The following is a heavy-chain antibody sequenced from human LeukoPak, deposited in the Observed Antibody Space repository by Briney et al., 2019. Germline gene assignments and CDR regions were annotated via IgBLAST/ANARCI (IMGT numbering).Heavy chain of an antibody. CDR2: ISSSSSSI. CDR3: ARGFCTSTSCYGSY. Sequence: GGSLRLSCAASGFTFRSYTMNWVRQAPGKGLEWVSSISSSSSSIYYADSVKGRFTTSRDNAKKSLYLQMNSLRAEDTAMYYCARGFCTSTSCYGSYWGQGTLVTVPS. D-gene: IGHD2-2*01. CDR1: GFTFRSYT. V-gene: IGHV3-21*01. J-gene: IGHJ4*02.